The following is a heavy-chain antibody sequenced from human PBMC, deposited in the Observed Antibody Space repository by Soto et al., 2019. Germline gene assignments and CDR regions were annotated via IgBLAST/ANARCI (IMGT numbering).Heavy chain of an antibody. CDR2: MNPSGGRT. J-gene: IGHJ3*02. CDR3: SRVESCGGECHSAHPDAFDI. D-gene: IGHD2-21*01. Sequence: QVQLVQSGTEVKKPGASVRVSCKASGYKFTAYYVHWVRQAPGKGLEWMAMMNPSGGRTRYAQNFQDRLTMTADTSTTTVFMELSSLTSDDTAVYFCSRVESCGGECHSAHPDAFDIWGQGTLVTVSS. V-gene: IGHV1-46*01. CDR1: GYKFTAYY.